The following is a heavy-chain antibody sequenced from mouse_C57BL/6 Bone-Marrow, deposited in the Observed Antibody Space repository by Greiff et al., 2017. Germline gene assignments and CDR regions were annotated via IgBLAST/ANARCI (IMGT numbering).Heavy chain of an antibody. D-gene: IGHD2-4*01. CDR1: GYTFTSYW. CDR2: IHPNSGST. CDR3: ARDRDYLHAGDY. Sequence: QVQLQQPGAELVKPGASVKLSCKASGYTFTSYWMHWVKQRPGQGLEWIGMIHPNSGSTNYNEKFKSKATLTVDKSSSTAYMQLSSLTSEDSAVYYCARDRDYLHAGDYWGQGTAVTVSA. J-gene: IGHJ4*01. V-gene: IGHV1-64*01.